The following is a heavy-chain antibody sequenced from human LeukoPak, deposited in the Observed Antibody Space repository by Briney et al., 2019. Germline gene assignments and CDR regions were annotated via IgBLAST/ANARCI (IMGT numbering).Heavy chain of an antibody. Sequence: SVKVSCKASGGTFSSYAISWVRQAPGQGLEWMGRIIPILGIANYAQKFQGRVTITADKSTSTAYMELSSLRSEDTAVYYCARVGDYYDSSGAPSHWGQGTLVTVSS. CDR2: IIPILGIA. D-gene: IGHD3-22*01. CDR3: ARVGDYYDSSGAPSH. J-gene: IGHJ4*02. CDR1: GGTFSSYA. V-gene: IGHV1-69*04.